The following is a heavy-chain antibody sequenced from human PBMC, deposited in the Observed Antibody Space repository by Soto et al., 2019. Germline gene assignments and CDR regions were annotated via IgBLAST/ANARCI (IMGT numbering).Heavy chain of an antibody. CDR2: IYWNDDK. CDR3: AHDYYDGSGYYPHDAVER. D-gene: IGHD3-22*01. CDR1: GFSLSTSGVG. Sequence: QITLKESGPTLVKPTQTLTLTCTFSGFSLSTSGVGVGWIRQPPGQALEWLALIYWNDDKRYSPSLKNTLTITKDTSNNQVVLTMTNMDPVDTATYYCAHDYYDGSGYYPHDAVERGGQGTMVTVSS. V-gene: IGHV2-5*01. J-gene: IGHJ3*01.